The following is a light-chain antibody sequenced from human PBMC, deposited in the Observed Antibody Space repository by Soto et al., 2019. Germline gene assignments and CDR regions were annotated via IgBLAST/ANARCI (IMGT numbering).Light chain of an antibody. CDR2: DTF. V-gene: IGKV3-11*01. J-gene: IGKJ4*01. Sequence: ELVLTQSPATLSLSPVESATLSCRASQNIDYYLHWYQQKPGPSPRLVIYDTFTRAASVPVRFRGVGAGTDITLTISDLEPEDFAFYYCQQRKSWPITGGKGTRVEI. CDR3: QQRKSWPIT. CDR1: QNIDYY.